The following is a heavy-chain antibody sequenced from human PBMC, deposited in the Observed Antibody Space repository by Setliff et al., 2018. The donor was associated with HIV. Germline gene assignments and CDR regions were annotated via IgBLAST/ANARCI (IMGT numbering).Heavy chain of an antibody. J-gene: IGHJ4*02. CDR3: ARGPPFAY. Sequence: SETLSLTCTVSGGSISSGDYYWSWIRQPPGKGLEWIGYITYSGSAYYNPSLESRVIISEDTSRDQFFLKLTSVTADDTGIYYCARGPPFAYWGQGLLVTVSS. CDR2: ITYSGSA. V-gene: IGHV4-30-4*08. CDR1: GGSISSGDYY.